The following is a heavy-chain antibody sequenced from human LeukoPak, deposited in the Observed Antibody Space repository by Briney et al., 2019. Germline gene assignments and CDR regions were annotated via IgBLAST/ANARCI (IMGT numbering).Heavy chain of an antibody. CDR2: ISGSGGST. J-gene: IGHJ4*02. Sequence: GGSLRLSCAASGFTFSSYAMHWVRQAPGKGLEWVSAISGSGGSTYYADSVKGRFTISRDNSKNTLYLQMNSLRAEDTAVYYCAKDSMVVVVAATPNYWGQGTLVTVSS. CDR3: AKDSMVVVVAATPNY. V-gene: IGHV3-23*01. CDR1: GFTFSSYA. D-gene: IGHD2-15*01.